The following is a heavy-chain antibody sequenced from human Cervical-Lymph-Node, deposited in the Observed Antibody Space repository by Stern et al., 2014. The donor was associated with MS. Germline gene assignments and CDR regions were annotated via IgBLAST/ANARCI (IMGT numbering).Heavy chain of an antibody. Sequence: QVQLVQSGAEVKKPGASVKVSCKASGYNFTDYYMHWVRQAPGQGLEWMGRINPNSGGTNYAQTFQGWVTMTRDPSISTAYMELSRLRSDDTAVFYCARLARVDTAGFFDYWGQGTLVTVSS. J-gene: IGHJ4*02. CDR2: INPNSGGT. CDR3: ARLARVDTAGFFDY. V-gene: IGHV1-2*04. D-gene: IGHD5-18*01. CDR1: GYNFTDYY.